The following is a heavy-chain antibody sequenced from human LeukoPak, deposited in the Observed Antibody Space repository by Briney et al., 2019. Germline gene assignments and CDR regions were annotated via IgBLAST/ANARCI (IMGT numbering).Heavy chain of an antibody. V-gene: IGHV3-48*03. D-gene: IGHD1-26*01. J-gene: IGHJ3*02. Sequence: RGGSLRLSCAASGFTFSSYEMNWVRQAPGKGLEWVSYISSSGSTIYYADSVKGRFTISRDNAKNSLYLQMNSLRAEDTAVYYCARDNSVDPLGEWELHPPAFDIWGQGTMVTVSS. CDR1: GFTFSSYE. CDR2: ISSSGSTI. CDR3: ARDNSVDPLGEWELHPPAFDI.